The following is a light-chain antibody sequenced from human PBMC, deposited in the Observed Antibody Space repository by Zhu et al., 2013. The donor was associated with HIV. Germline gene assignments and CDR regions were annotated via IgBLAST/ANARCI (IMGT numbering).Light chain of an antibody. CDR2: GAS. V-gene: IGKV3-11*01. J-gene: IGKJ2*01. Sequence: EIVLTQSPVTLSLSLGERATLSCRASQSVSNSLAWYQQKPGQGPRLLIYGASSRATGIPDRFSGSGSGTDFTLTISSLQAEDVAVYYCQQYYSTPYTFGQGTKLEIK. CDR3: QQYYSTPYT. CDR1: QSVSNS.